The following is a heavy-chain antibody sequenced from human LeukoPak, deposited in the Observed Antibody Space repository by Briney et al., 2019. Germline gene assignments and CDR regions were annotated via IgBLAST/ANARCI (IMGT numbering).Heavy chain of an antibody. D-gene: IGHD3-22*01. CDR2: IIPIFGTA. CDR1: GGTFSSYA. V-gene: IGHV1-69*05. J-gene: IGHJ4*02. CDR3: ARDSYYHDSSGYPDY. Sequence: SVKVSCKASGGTFSSYAISWVRQAPGQGLEWMGGIIPIFGTANYAQKFQGRVTITTDESTSTAYMELRSLRSDDTAVYYCARDSYYHDSSGYPDYWGQGTLVTVSS.